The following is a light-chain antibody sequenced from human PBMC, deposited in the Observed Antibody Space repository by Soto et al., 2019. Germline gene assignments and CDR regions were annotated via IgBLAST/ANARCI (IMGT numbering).Light chain of an antibody. Sequence: QSALTQPASVSGSPGQSITISCTGTSSDVGGYNSVSWYQQHPGKAPKLMIYDVSNRPSGVSNRFSGSKSGNTASLTISGLQAEAEADYYCSSYSTSSTLLYVFGTGTKLTVL. CDR3: SSYSTSSTLLYV. J-gene: IGLJ1*01. CDR1: SSDVGGYNS. CDR2: DVS. V-gene: IGLV2-14*01.